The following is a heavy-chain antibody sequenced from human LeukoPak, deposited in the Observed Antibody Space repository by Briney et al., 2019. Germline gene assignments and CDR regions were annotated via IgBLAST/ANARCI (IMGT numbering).Heavy chain of an antibody. CDR1: GGSISSGDYY. Sequence: SETLSLTCTVSGGSISSGDYYWSWVRRHPGKGLEWLGNIYYTGTTYYNPSLRSRLTISRDTSKNQFFLKLTSVTAADTAVYYCAKALDPWGQGTLVTVSS. CDR2: IYYTGTT. J-gene: IGHJ5*02. D-gene: IGHD1-1*01. CDR3: AKALDP. V-gene: IGHV4-31*03.